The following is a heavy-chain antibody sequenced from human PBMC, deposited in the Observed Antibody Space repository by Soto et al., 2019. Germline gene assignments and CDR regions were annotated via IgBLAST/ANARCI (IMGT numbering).Heavy chain of an antibody. CDR3: ARGEDAYYYGSGSYFDY. V-gene: IGHV4-4*07. CDR2: IYTSGST. J-gene: IGHJ4*02. D-gene: IGHD3-10*01. Sequence: QVQLQESGPGLVKPSETLSLTCTVSGGSISSYYWSWIRQPAGKGLEWIGRIYTSGSTNYNPSLRSRVTMSVDTSKNQFSLKLSSVTAADTAVYYCARGEDAYYYGSGSYFDYWGQGTLVTVSS. CDR1: GGSISSYY.